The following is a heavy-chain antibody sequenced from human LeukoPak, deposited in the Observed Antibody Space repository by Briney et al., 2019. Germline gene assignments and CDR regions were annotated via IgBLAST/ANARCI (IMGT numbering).Heavy chain of an antibody. CDR3: ARDLLPLYDFWSGYTFDY. V-gene: IGHV1-18*01. D-gene: IGHD3-3*01. J-gene: IGHJ4*02. CDR1: GYTFTSYG. CDR2: ISAYNGNT. Sequence: ASVKVSCKASGYTFTSYGISWVRQAPGQGLEWMGWISAYNGNTNYAQKLQGRVTMTTDTSTSTAYMELSSLRSEDTAVYYCARDLLPLYDFWSGYTFDYWGQGTLVTVSS.